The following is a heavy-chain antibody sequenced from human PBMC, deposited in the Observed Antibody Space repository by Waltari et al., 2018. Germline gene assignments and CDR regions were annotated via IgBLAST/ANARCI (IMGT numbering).Heavy chain of an antibody. CDR2: IIPIFGTA. CDR3: ARGGGYSGLTY. J-gene: IGHJ4*02. CDR1: GGTFSSYA. V-gene: IGHV1-69*01. Sequence: QVQLVQSGAEVKKPGSSVKVSCKASGGTFSSYAIRWGRQAPGQGLEWMVGIIPIFGTANSAQKFQGRVTITADESTSTAYMELSSLRSEDTAVYYCARGGGYSGLTYWGQGTLVTVSS. D-gene: IGHD5-12*01.